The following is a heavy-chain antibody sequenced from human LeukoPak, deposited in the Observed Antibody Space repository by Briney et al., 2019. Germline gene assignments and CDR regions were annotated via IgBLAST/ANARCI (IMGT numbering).Heavy chain of an antibody. Sequence: SVKVSCKASGGTFSIYSISWVRQAPGQGLEWMGGIIPLFQTSKYPQKFQDRVTITADESTSTAYMELSSLRSEDTAVYYCARGRDYNWFDPWGQGTLATVSS. CDR1: GGTFSIYS. V-gene: IGHV1-69*13. CDR2: IIPLFQTS. CDR3: ARGRDYNWFDP. J-gene: IGHJ5*02. D-gene: IGHD3/OR15-3a*01.